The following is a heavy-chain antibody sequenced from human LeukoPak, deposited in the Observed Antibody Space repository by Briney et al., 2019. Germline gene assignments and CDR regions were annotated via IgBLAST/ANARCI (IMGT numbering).Heavy chain of an antibody. D-gene: IGHD5-24*01. CDR1: GYTFTSYY. CDR3: ARVGATIPRDYYGMDV. J-gene: IGHJ6*02. Sequence: ASVKVSCKASGYTFTSYYMHWVRQAPGQGLEWMGIINPSGGSTSYAQKFQGRVTMTRDTSTSTVYMELSSLRSEDTAVYYCARVGATIPRDYYGMDVWGQGTTVTVSS. CDR2: INPSGGST. V-gene: IGHV1-46*01.